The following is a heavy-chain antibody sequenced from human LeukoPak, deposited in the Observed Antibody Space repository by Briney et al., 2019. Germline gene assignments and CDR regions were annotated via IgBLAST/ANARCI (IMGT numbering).Heavy chain of an antibody. D-gene: IGHD3-22*01. CDR2: ISSSSSYI. Sequence: PGGSLRLSCAASGFTVSSNYMNWVRQAPGKGLEWVSSISSSSSYIYYADSVKGRFTISRDNAKNSLYLQMNSLRAEDTAVYYCARDLLSPARYYYDSSGYWAFDIWGQGTMVTVSS. V-gene: IGHV3-21*01. CDR3: ARDLLSPARYYYDSSGYWAFDI. J-gene: IGHJ3*02. CDR1: GFTVSSNY.